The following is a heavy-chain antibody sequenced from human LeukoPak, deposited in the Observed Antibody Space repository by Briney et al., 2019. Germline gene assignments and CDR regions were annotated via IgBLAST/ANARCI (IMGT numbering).Heavy chain of an antibody. Sequence: GASVNVSFKASGYTFTGHYMHWVRQAPGQGLEWVGWINSDSGGTKYAQKFQGSVIMTRVTSISTAYMELSRLKSDDTAVYYCARGRVHSWSDAFDIWGQGTTVTVSS. CDR2: INSDSGGT. D-gene: IGHD1-1*01. J-gene: IGHJ3*02. CDR1: GYTFTGHY. V-gene: IGHV1-2*02. CDR3: ARGRVHSWSDAFDI.